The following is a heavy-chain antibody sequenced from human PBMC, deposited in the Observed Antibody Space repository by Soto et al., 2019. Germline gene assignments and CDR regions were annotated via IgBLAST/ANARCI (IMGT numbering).Heavy chain of an antibody. J-gene: IGHJ4*02. CDR2: IIPIFGTA. Sequence: SVKVSCKASGGTFSSYAISWVRQAPGQGLEWMGGIIPIFGTANYAQKFQGRVTITADESTSTAYMELSSLRSEDTAVYYCARDRGDYVWGSYRSFDYWGQGTLVTVS. CDR1: GGTFSSYA. CDR3: ARDRGDYVWGSYRSFDY. V-gene: IGHV1-69*13. D-gene: IGHD3-16*02.